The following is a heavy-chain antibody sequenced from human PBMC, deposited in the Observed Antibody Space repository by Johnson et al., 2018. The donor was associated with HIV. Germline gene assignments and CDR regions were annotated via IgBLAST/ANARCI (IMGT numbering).Heavy chain of an antibody. J-gene: IGHJ3*02. D-gene: IGHD2-2*01. V-gene: IGHV3-74*02. CDR2: INGDGSRA. CDR3: AKIPAALPLDAFDI. CDR1: GFTFSNAW. Sequence: VQLVESGGGLVKPGGSLRLACAASGFTFSNAWIHWVRQAPGKGLVWVSGINGDGSRAQFADSVKGRVSMSRDNVKNTVYMQVTSLRAEDTAVYYCAKIPAALPLDAFDIWGQGTMVTVSS.